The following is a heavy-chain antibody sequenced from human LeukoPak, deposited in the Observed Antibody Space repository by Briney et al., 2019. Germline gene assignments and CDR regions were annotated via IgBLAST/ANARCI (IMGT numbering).Heavy chain of an antibody. Sequence: PGGSLSLSCAASGFTFSNFWMTWVRQAPGKGLQWVASIRQDANVKYYVDSVKGRFTISRDNAENSLYLQMNSLRAEDTAVYYCAKPYSPKVFDPWGPGTLVTVSS. J-gene: IGHJ5*02. V-gene: IGHV3-7*03. D-gene: IGHD6-13*01. CDR3: AKPYSPKVFDP. CDR2: IRQDANVK. CDR1: GFTFSNFW.